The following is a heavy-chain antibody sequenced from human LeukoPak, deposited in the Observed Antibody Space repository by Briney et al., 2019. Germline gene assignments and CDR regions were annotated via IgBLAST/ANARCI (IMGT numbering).Heavy chain of an antibody. D-gene: IGHD2-15*01. CDR3: AREVGYCSGGSCYSYFDY. CDR2: INHSGST. J-gene: IGHJ4*02. V-gene: IGHV4-34*01. CDR1: SVSGYY. Sequence: SETLSLTCAIGSVSGYYWNWIRQPPGKGLEWIGEINHSGSTNYNASLTNRVTISVDTSKNQFSLKLSSVTAADTAVYYCAREVGYCSGGSCYSYFDYWGQGTLVTVSS.